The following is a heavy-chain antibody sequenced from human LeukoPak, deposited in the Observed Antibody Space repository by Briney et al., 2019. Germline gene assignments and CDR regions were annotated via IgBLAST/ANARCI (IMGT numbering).Heavy chain of an antibody. D-gene: IGHD3-22*01. Sequence: ASVKVPCKASGGTFSSYAISWVRQAPGQGLEWMGGIIPIFGTANYAQKFQGRVTITADESTSTAYMELSSLRSEDTAVYYCARGPENYYDSSGYLDYWGQGTLVTVSS. V-gene: IGHV1-69*13. J-gene: IGHJ4*02. CDR3: ARGPENYYDSSGYLDY. CDR1: GGTFSSYA. CDR2: IIPIFGTA.